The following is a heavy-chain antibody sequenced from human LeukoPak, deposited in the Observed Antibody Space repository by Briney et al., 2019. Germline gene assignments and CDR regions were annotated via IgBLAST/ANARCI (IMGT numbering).Heavy chain of an antibody. CDR1: GFTFSTYG. D-gene: IGHD1-26*01. CDR2: IRYDGSNK. CDR3: ARSRSYHYYFDY. Sequence: GGSLRLSCAASGFTFSTYGMHWVRQAPGKGLEWVAFIRYDGSNKYYADSVKGRFTISRDNSKNTLYLQMNSLRAEDTAVYYCARSRSYHYYFDYWGQGTLVTVSS. V-gene: IGHV3-30*02. J-gene: IGHJ4*02.